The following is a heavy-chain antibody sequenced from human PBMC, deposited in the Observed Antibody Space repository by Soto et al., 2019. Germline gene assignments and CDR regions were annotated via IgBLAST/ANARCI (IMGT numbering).Heavy chain of an antibody. CDR3: ARDFCSSTSCPNWFDP. CDR2: IFHSGNT. J-gene: IGHJ5*02. CDR1: GDSISSSNW. D-gene: IGHD2-2*01. V-gene: IGHV4-4*02. Sequence: QVQLQESGPGLVKPSGTLSLTCAVSGDSISSSNWWSWVRQPPGKRLEWIGEIFHSGNTNYNPSLKSRVTISVDKSKNQFSLKLTSVTAADTAVYYCARDFCSSTSCPNWFDPWGQGTLVTVSS.